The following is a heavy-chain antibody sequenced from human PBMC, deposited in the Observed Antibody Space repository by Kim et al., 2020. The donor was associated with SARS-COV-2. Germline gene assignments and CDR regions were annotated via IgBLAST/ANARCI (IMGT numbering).Heavy chain of an antibody. Sequence: SETLSLTCTVSGDSIISDRGWTWVRQTPGKGLEWVGETFHTGSTNYNPSLKSRVTISVDKSKNQFSLRLNSVTAADTAVYFCARGGLLVRGVIPPRYFGYWGQETLVTVSS. D-gene: IGHD3-10*01. V-gene: IGHV4-4*02. CDR3: ARGGLLVRGVIPPRYFGY. J-gene: IGHJ4*02. CDR2: TFHTGST. CDR1: GDSIISDRG.